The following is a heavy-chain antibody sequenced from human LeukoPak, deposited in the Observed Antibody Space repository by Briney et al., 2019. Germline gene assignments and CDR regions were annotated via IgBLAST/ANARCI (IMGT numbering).Heavy chain of an antibody. CDR2: ISSSSSTI. CDR3: ARDYPFECSSSSGWFDP. D-gene: IGHD6-6*01. V-gene: IGHV3-48*01. Sequence: GGSLRLSCAASGFTFSSYSMNWVRQAPGKGLEWVSYISSSSSTIYYADSVKGRFTISRDNAKNSLYLQMNSLRAEDTAVYYCARDYPFECSSSSGWFDPWGQGTLVTVSS. CDR1: GFTFSSYS. J-gene: IGHJ5*02.